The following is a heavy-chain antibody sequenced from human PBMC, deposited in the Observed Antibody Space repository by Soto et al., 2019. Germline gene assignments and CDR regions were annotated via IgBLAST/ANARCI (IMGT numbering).Heavy chain of an antibody. J-gene: IGHJ1*01. Sequence: GSXRLSCAASGFTFSSYAMSWVRQAPGKGLEWVSSISDSGGTTYYADSVKGRFTVSTDNSKNTLDLQMNNLRAEDTAVYYCAKCEGGSCYSTISHWGQGTLVTVYS. CDR3: AKCEGGSCYSTISH. V-gene: IGHV3-23*01. CDR1: GFTFSSYA. D-gene: IGHD1-26*01. CDR2: ISDSGGTT.